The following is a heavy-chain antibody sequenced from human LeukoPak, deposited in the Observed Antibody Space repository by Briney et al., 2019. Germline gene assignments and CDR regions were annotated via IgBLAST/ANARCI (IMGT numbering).Heavy chain of an antibody. CDR2: ISWNSGLI. CDR3: AKGGVAAAGTPNQGYFDY. D-gene: IGHD6-13*01. J-gene: IGHJ4*02. CDR1: GFTFGGYA. V-gene: IGHV3-9*01. Sequence: PGGSLRLSCVASGFTFGGYAMHWVRLAPGKGLEWVSGISWNSGLIGYADSVKGRFTISRDNAKNSLYLQMNSLRAEDTAFYYCAKGGVAAAGTPNQGYFDYWGQGTLATVPS.